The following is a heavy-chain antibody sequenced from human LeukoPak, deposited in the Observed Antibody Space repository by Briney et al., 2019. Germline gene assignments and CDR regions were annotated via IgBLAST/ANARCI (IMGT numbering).Heavy chain of an antibody. J-gene: IGHJ4*02. CDR3: ARDQENS. Sequence: PGGSLPLSCAASGFTFSDYTMNWVRRAPGKGLEWVSSITSSGTYLYYADSVKGRFTISRDNVKNSLYLQVNSLRAEDTAVYYCARDQENSWGQGTLVTVSS. D-gene: IGHD5-24*01. CDR1: GFTFSDYT. V-gene: IGHV3-21*06. CDR2: ITSSGTYL.